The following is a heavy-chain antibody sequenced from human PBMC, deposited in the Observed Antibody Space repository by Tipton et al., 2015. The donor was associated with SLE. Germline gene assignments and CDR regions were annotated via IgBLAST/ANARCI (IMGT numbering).Heavy chain of an antibody. D-gene: IGHD2-21*02. CDR3: ARAGGGDYKIFGALDI. CDR2: ISGSATGGTT. J-gene: IGHJ3*02. CDR1: GVTVSNYA. Sequence: GSLRFSCAVSGVTVSNYAMSWVRQAPGKGLEWVSAISGSATGGTTDYADSVRGRFTIFRDNSKNTLYLQMNSLRVEDTALYFCARAGGGDYKIFGALDIWGQGTMVTVSS. V-gene: IGHV3-23*01.